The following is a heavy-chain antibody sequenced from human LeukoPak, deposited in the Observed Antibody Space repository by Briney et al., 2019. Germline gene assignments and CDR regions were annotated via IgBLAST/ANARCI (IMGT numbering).Heavy chain of an antibody. CDR1: GFTFSSYS. J-gene: IGHJ6*02. Sequence: PGGSLRLSCAASGFTFSSYSMNWVRQAPGKGLEWVSVIYSGGNTYYADSVKGRFTISRDNSKNTLYLQMNFVRAEDTAVYYCARGVLPEAYYYYGMDVWGQGTTVTVSS. D-gene: IGHD1-14*01. CDR3: ARGVLPEAYYYYGMDV. CDR2: IYSGGNT. V-gene: IGHV3-66*01.